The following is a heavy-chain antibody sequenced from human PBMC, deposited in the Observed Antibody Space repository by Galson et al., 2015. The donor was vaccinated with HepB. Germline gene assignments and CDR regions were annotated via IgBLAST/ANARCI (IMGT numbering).Heavy chain of an antibody. J-gene: IGHJ4*02. D-gene: IGHD3-22*01. V-gene: IGHV3-7*03. Sequence: SLRLSCAASGFTFSSYSMNWVRQAPGKGLEWVANIKQDGSEKYYVDSVKGRFTISRDNAKNSLYLQMNSLRAEDTAVYYCARNGDYYDSSGYYLDYWGQGTLVTVSS. CDR2: IKQDGSEK. CDR3: ARNGDYYDSSGYYLDY. CDR1: GFTFSSYS.